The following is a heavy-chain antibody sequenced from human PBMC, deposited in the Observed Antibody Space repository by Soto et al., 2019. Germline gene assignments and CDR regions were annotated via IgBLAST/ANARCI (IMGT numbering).Heavy chain of an antibody. J-gene: IGHJ6*02. CDR2: IIPSFATA. D-gene: IGHD2-2*01. Sequence: QVQLVQSGAEVKKPGSSVKVSCKASGGTFSSYALSWVRQAPGQGLEWMGGIIPSFATANYAQKFQGRVTITADESTSTGYMEVSSLRSEDTAVYYCARNHGSLVPAAMGGYFYYGLDVWGQGTTVIVSS. V-gene: IGHV1-69*01. CDR1: GGTFSSYA. CDR3: ARNHGSLVPAAMGGYFYYGLDV.